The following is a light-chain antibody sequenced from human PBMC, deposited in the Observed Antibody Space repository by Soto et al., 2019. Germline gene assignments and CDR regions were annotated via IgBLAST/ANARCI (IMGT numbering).Light chain of an antibody. CDR1: QSISDY. V-gene: IGKV1-39*01. Sequence: DIQMTQSPSSLSASVGDRVTIACRAGQSISDYLNWYQQKPGKAPKLLIYAASTLQSGVPSRFSGSGSGTDFTLTISSLQPEDFATYYCQQSYGTPYTFGQGTKLEIK. CDR3: QQSYGTPYT. CDR2: AAS. J-gene: IGKJ2*01.